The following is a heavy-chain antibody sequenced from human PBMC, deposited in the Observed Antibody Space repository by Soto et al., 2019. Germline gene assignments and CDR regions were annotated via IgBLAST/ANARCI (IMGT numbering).Heavy chain of an antibody. CDR3: ARVSAPFRERTSYYFDY. Sequence: QVQLVQSGAEVKKPGSSVKVSCKASGGTFSSYAISWVRQAPGQGLEWMGGIIPIFGTANYAQKFQGRVTITAXXSXSXXYMELSSLRSEDTAVYYCARVSAPFRERTSYYFDYWGQGTLVTVSS. V-gene: IGHV1-69*12. CDR1: GGTFSSYA. CDR2: IIPIFGTA. D-gene: IGHD1-1*01. J-gene: IGHJ4*02.